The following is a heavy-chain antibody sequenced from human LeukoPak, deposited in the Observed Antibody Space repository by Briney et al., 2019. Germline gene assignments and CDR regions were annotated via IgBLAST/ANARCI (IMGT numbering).Heavy chain of an antibody. D-gene: IGHD3-3*01. J-gene: IGHJ1*01. CDR3: ARGSTIFGFQP. V-gene: IGHV4-59*01. CDR2: IYYNENT. Sequence: KPSETLSLTCAVYGVSFSGYYWSWIRQPPGKGLEWVAYIYYNENTNYNPSLKSRVTISVDTSKTQFSLKLSSLTAADTAVYFCARGSTIFGFQPWGQGTRVTVSS. CDR1: GVSFSGYY.